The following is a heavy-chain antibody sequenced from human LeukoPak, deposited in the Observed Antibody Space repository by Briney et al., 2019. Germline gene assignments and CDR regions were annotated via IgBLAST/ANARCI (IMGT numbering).Heavy chain of an antibody. CDR2: ISAGNGNT. Sequence: ASVTVSCKASGYTFTSYAIHWVRQAPGQRLEWMGWISAGNGNTKYSQNFQGRVTFISNTSATTAFMELSSLRSEDAAVYYCARDSGSGSNDYWGQGTLVTVSS. V-gene: IGHV1-3*01. D-gene: IGHD1-26*01. J-gene: IGHJ4*02. CDR3: ARDSGSGSNDY. CDR1: GYTFTSYA.